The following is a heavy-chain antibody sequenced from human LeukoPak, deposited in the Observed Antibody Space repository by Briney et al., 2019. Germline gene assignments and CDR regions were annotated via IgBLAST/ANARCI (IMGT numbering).Heavy chain of an antibody. Sequence: SVKVSCKASGGTFSSYAISWVRQAPGQGLEWMGRIIPILGIANYAQKFQGRVTITADKSTSTAYMELSSLRSEDTAVYYCARAGYCSSNSCIRFDYWGQGTLVTVSS. CDR3: ARAGYCSSNSCIRFDY. V-gene: IGHV1-69*04. J-gene: IGHJ4*02. D-gene: IGHD2-2*01. CDR1: GGTFSSYA. CDR2: IIPILGIA.